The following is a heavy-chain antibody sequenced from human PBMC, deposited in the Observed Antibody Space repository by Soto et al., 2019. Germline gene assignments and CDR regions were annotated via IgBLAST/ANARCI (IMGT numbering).Heavy chain of an antibody. CDR3: ARAKQIRGVTRYWYFDL. D-gene: IGHD2-21*02. J-gene: IGHJ2*01. V-gene: IGHV3-11*05. CDR1: GFTFSDYY. Sequence: QVQLVESGGGLVKLGGSLRLSCAASGFTFSDYYMSWIRQAPGKGLEGVSYISSSSSYTNYADSVKGRFTISRDNAKNSLYLQMNSLRAEDTAVYYCARAKQIRGVTRYWYFDLWGRGTLVTVSS. CDR2: ISSSSSYT.